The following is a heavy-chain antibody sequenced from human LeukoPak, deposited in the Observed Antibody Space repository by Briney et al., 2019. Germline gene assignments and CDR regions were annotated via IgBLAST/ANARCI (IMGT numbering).Heavy chain of an antibody. Sequence: GGSLRLSCAASGFTFSSYGMHWVRQAPGKGLEWVAVISYDGSNKYYADSVKGRFTISRDNSKNTLYLQMNSLRAEDTAVYYCARTTRIAAAGSFDYWGQGTLVTVSS. D-gene: IGHD6-13*01. V-gene: IGHV3-30*03. CDR1: GFTFSSYG. CDR3: ARTTRIAAAGSFDY. J-gene: IGHJ4*02. CDR2: ISYDGSNK.